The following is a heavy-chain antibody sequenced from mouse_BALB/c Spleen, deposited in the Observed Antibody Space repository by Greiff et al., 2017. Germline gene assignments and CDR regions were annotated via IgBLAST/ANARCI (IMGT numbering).Heavy chain of an antibody. D-gene: IGHD2-4*01. CDR2: ISSGGSYT. CDR3: ARRGDYKGHYFDY. V-gene: IGHV5-6*02. J-gene: IGHJ2*01. Sequence: EVKLMESGGDLVKPGGSLKLSCAASGFTFSSYGMSWVRQTPDKRLEWVATISSGGSYTYYPDSVKGRFTISRDNAKNTLYLQMSSLKSEDTAMYYCARRGDYKGHYFDYWGQGTTLTVSS. CDR1: GFTFSSYG.